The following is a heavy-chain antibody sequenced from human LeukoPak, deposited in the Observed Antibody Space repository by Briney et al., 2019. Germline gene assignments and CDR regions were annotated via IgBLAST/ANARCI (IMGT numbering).Heavy chain of an antibody. J-gene: IGHJ4*02. Sequence: PGRSLRLSCAASGFTFSSYGMHWVRQAPGKGLEWVAVIWYDGSNKYCADSVKGQFTISRDNSKNTLYLQMNSLRAEDTAVYYCARRSKPGGAAAGLDYWGQGTLVTVSS. D-gene: IGHD6-13*01. CDR3: ARRSKPGGAAAGLDY. CDR2: IWYDGSNK. CDR1: GFTFSSYG. V-gene: IGHV3-33*01.